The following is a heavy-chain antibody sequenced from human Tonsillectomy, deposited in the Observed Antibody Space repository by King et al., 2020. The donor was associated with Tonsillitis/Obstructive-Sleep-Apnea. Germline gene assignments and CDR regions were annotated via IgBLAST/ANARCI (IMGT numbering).Heavy chain of an antibody. J-gene: IGHJ4*02. V-gene: IGHV3-30*04. CDR3: ARDSPNYDILTGLDY. Sequence: HVQLVESGGGVVQPGRSLRLSCAASGFTFSSYAMYWVRQAPGKGLEWVAVISHDGTNKYYADFVKGRFTISRDNSKNTLYPQMNSLRAEDTAVYYCARDSPNYDILTGLDYWGQGTLVTVSS. CDR1: GFTFSSYA. CDR2: ISHDGTNK. D-gene: IGHD3-9*01.